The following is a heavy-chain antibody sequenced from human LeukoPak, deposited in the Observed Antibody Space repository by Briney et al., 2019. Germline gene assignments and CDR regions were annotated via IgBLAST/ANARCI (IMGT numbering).Heavy chain of an antibody. J-gene: IGHJ6*02. Sequence: GGSLRLSCAASGFTFSSYAMHWVRQAPGKGLEWVAVISYDGSNKYYADSVKGRFTISRDNSKNTLYLQMNSLRAEDTAVYYCARVDGDYVDYYYYYGMDVWGQGTTVTVSS. CDR3: ARVDGDYVDYYYYYGMDV. CDR2: ISYDGSNK. CDR1: GFTFSSYA. V-gene: IGHV3-30*04. D-gene: IGHD4-17*01.